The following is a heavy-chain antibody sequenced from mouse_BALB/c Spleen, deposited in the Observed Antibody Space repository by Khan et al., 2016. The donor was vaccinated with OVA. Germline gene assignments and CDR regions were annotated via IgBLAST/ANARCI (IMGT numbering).Heavy chain of an antibody. D-gene: IGHD3-3*01. V-gene: IGHV9-3-1*01. CDR3: ARGGRSAMDY. J-gene: IGHJ4*01. CDR2: IYTYTGEP. Sequence: QIQLVQSGPDLKKPGETVKISCKASGYTFTNYGINWVKQAPGKGLKWMGWIYTYTGEPTYADDFKGRFAFSLETSASTAYLQINNLKNEDTATYFWARGGRSAMDYWGQGTSVTVSS. CDR1: GYTFTNYG.